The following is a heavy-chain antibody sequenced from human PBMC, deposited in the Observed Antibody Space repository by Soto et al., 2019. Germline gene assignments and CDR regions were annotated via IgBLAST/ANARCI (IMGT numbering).Heavy chain of an antibody. J-gene: IGHJ4*02. CDR3: AKDKSIVSTVFDF. Sequence: EVRLEESGGGLVQPGRSLRLSCAASGFTFDDYAMHWVRQAPGEGLEWVAGISWNSGSRDYGDSVEGRFTISRDNAKNSLYLHMDNLRSEDTAFYYCAKDKSIVSTVFDFWGQGTLVTVSS. V-gene: IGHV3-9*01. D-gene: IGHD5-12*01. CDR1: GFTFDDYA. CDR2: ISWNSGSR.